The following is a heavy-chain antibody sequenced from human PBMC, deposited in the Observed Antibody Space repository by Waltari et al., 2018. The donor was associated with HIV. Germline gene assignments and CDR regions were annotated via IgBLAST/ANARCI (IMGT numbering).Heavy chain of an antibody. V-gene: IGHV3-15*01. CDR2: IKSSTDGGTI. CDR3: TTDYWVVTAY. D-gene: IGHD2-21*02. CDR1: GLTFSDAW. Sequence: EVQLVESGGGLVKLGGSLRLSCAASGLTFSDAWMNWVRQAPGKGLEWVGRIKSSTDGGTIDYAAPVKGRFTISRDDSKNTLYLQMNSLKTEDTAVYFCTTDYWVVTAYWGQGTLVTVSS. J-gene: IGHJ4*02.